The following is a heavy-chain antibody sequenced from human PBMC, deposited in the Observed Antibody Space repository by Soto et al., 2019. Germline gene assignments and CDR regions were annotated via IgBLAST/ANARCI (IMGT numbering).Heavy chain of an antibody. CDR3: ARSQGSSTSLEIYYYYYYGMDV. CDR2: IIPISDTT. Sequence: QVQLVQSGAEVKKPGSSVKVSCKASGGTFSSYAISWVRQAPGQGLEWMGGIIPISDTTNYAQKSQGRARITADESTRTAYMELSSLRSEDTAVYYCARSQGSSTSLEIYYYYYYGMDVWGQGTTVTVSS. J-gene: IGHJ6*02. V-gene: IGHV1-69*01. CDR1: GGTFSSYA. D-gene: IGHD2-2*01.